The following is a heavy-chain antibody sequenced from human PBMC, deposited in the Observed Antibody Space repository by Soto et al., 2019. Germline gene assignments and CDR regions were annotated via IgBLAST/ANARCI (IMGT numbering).Heavy chain of an antibody. D-gene: IGHD4-17*01. CDR1: GGSFSGYY. Sequence: SETLSLTCAVYGGSFSGYYWSWIRQPPGKGLEWIGEINHSGSTNYNPSLKSRATISVDTSKNQFSLKLSSVTAADTAVYYCASSDYENDYWGQGTLVTVSS. V-gene: IGHV4-34*01. J-gene: IGHJ4*02. CDR3: ASSDYENDY. CDR2: INHSGST.